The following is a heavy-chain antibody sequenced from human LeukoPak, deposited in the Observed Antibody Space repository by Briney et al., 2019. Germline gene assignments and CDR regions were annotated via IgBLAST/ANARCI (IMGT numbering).Heavy chain of an antibody. CDR3: ARHGGAYRGGDCYDV. CDR2: IYYSGST. CDR1: GGSISSYY. Sequence: SETLSLTCTVSGGSISSYYWSWIRQPPGKGLEWIGYIYYSGSTNYNPSLKSRVTISVDTSKNQFSLKLSSVTAADTAVYYCARHGGAYRGGDCYDVWGQGTTVTVSS. J-gene: IGHJ6*02. D-gene: IGHD2-21*02. V-gene: IGHV4-59*08.